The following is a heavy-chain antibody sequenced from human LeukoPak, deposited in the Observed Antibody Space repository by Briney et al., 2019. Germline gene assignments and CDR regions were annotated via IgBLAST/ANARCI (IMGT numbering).Heavy chain of an antibody. Sequence: PGGSLRLSCAASGFTFSSYVMHWVRQAPGKGLEWVAVISYDGSNKYYADSVKGRFTISRDNSKNTLYLQMNSLRVEDTAVYYCARDPSGSGWSLNNWGQGTLVTVSS. V-gene: IGHV3-30*03. D-gene: IGHD6-19*01. CDR2: ISYDGSNK. J-gene: IGHJ4*02. CDR1: GFTFSSYV. CDR3: ARDPSGSGWSLNN.